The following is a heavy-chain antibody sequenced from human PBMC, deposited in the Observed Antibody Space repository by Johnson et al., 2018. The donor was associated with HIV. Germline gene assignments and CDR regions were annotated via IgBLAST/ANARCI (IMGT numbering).Heavy chain of an antibody. CDR1: GFTFRSYA. V-gene: IGHV3-30-3*01. CDR2: ISYDGSNK. CDR3: ARDRGSMPAVAFDI. Sequence: QVQLVESGGGVVQPGRSLRLSCAASGFTFRSYAMHWVRQAPGKGLEWVAVISYDGSNKYYADSVKGRFTISRYNSKNTLYRQMNSRRAEDTAVYYCARDRGSMPAVAFDIWGQGTMVTVSS. D-gene: IGHD2-2*01. J-gene: IGHJ3*02.